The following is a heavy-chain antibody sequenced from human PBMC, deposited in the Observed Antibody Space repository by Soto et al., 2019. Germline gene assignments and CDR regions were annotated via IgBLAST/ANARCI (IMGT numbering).Heavy chain of an antibody. CDR3: AHRGDYGDYVQH. J-gene: IGHJ1*01. Sequence: QITLKESGPTLVKPTQTLTLTCTFSGFSLSTSGVGVGWIRQPPGKALEWLVLIYWDDDKRYSPSLKSRLTITKDTSKNQVVLTMTNMDPVDTATYYCAHRGDYGDYVQHWGQGTLVTVSS. V-gene: IGHV2-5*02. CDR1: GFSLSTSGVG. D-gene: IGHD4-17*01. CDR2: IYWDDDK.